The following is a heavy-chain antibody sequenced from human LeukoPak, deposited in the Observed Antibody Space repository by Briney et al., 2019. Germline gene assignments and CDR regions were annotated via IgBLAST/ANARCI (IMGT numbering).Heavy chain of an antibody. CDR1: GFSLSDYA. Sequence: GGSLRLSCAASGFSLSDYAMSWVRQAPGKGLEWVSTISNIDGSTRYADSVKGRFTISRDTSKNMLYVQMNSLRPEDTAVYHCAKSPACSGGSCYVFDYWGQGALVTVSS. CDR3: AKSPACSGGSCYVFDY. CDR2: ISNIDGST. V-gene: IGHV3-23*01. J-gene: IGHJ4*02. D-gene: IGHD2-15*01.